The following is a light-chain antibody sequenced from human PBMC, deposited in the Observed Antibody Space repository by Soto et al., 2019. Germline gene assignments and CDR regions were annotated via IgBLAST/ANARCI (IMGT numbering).Light chain of an antibody. J-gene: IGLJ2*01. CDR1: SSNIGNNY. CDR3: GTWDSSLSAVV. CDR2: DNN. V-gene: IGLV1-51*01. Sequence: QSVLTQPPSVSAAPGQKVTISCSGSSSNIGNNYVSWYQQLPGTAPKLLIYDNNKRPSGMPDRISASKSGASATLGITGLQTGDEADYYCGTWDSSLSAVVFGGGTKLTVL.